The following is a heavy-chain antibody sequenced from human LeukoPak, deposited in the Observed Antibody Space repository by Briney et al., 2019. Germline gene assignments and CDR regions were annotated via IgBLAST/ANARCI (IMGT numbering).Heavy chain of an antibody. CDR1: GGSISSYY. D-gene: IGHD6-13*01. J-gene: IGHJ3*02. V-gene: IGHV4-4*07. Sequence: PSQTLSLTCTVSGGSISSYYWSWIRHPAGKGLEWIWRIYTSGSTNYNPSLKSRVTMSVDTSKNQFSLKLSSVTAADTAVYYCARTHSSWYSDNAFDIWGQGTMVTVSS. CDR3: ARTHSSWYSDNAFDI. CDR2: IYTSGST.